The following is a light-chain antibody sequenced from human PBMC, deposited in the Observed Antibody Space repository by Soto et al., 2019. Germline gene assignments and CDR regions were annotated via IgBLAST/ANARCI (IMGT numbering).Light chain of an antibody. Sequence: DIQMTQSPSTLSASVRDRVTITCRASQSISNWLAWYQQRPGKAPKLLIYDASTLESGVPSRFSGSGSGTEFTLTISSLQPDDFATYYCQQYKIYSQTFGQGTKVDIK. CDR1: QSISNW. CDR3: QQYKIYSQT. CDR2: DAS. J-gene: IGKJ1*01. V-gene: IGKV1-5*01.